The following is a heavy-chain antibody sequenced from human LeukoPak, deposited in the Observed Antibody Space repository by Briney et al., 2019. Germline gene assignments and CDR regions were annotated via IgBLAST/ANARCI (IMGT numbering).Heavy chain of an antibody. D-gene: IGHD3-22*01. V-gene: IGHV3-53*01. CDR1: EFTFINYV. CDR3: ARVGSYYDSRPLYYFDY. J-gene: IGHJ4*02. Sequence: PGGSLRLSCAASEFTFINYVMSWVRQAPGKGLEWVSVIYSGGSTYYADSVKGRFTISRDNSKNTLYLQMNSLRAEDTAVYHCARVGSYYDSRPLYYFDYWGQGTLVTVSS. CDR2: IYSGGST.